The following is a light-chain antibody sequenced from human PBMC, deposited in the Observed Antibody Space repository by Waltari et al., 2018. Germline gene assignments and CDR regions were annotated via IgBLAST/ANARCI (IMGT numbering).Light chain of an antibody. CDR3: QQSYSTPLT. J-gene: IGKJ4*01. Sequence: DIQMTQSPSSLSGSVVDRVTITCRASQSISSYLNWDQQKPGKAPKLLIYAAASLQSGVPSRFSGSGSGTDFTLTISSLQPEDFATYDCQQSYSTPLTFGGGTKVEIK. V-gene: IGKV1-39*01. CDR1: QSISSY. CDR2: AAA.